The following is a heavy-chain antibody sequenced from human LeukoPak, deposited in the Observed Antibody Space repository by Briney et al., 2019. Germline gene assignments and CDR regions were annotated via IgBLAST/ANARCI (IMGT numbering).Heavy chain of an antibody. D-gene: IGHD5-24*01. V-gene: IGHV4-61*02. CDR2: IYTSGST. Sequence: SETLSLTCTVSGGSISSGSYYWSWIRQPAGKGLEWIGRIYTSGSTNYNPSLKSRVTISVDTSKNQFSLKLSSVTAADTAVYYCASIFGGYNYFDYWGQGTLVTVSS. CDR1: GGSISSGSYY. CDR3: ASIFGGYNYFDY. J-gene: IGHJ4*02.